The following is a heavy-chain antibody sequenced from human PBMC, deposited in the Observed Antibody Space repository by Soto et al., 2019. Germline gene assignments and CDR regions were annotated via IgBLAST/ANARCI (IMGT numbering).Heavy chain of an antibody. V-gene: IGHV3-7*01. CDR2: IKQDGSEK. J-gene: IGHJ4*02. D-gene: IGHD3-3*01. CDR3: ARDLTYYDFWSGYLACDY. CDR1: GFTFSSYW. Sequence: QLGGPLRLSCAASGFTFSSYWMSWVRQAPGKGLEWVANIKQDGSEKYYVDSVKGRFTISRDNAKNSLYLQMNSLRAEDTAVYYCARDLTYYDFWSGYLACDYWGQGTLVTVSS.